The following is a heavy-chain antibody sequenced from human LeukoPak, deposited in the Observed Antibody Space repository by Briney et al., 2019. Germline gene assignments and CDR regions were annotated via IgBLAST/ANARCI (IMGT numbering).Heavy chain of an antibody. V-gene: IGHV3-33*01. CDR2: IWYDGSKM. Sequence: GGSLRLSCAASGFTFSSYGFHWVRQAPGKGLEWVAAIWYDGSKMYYADSVKGRFTISSDDSKNSLYLQMNSLRAEDTAVYYCARSYYYGSGSRPWYFDLWGRGTLVTVSS. J-gene: IGHJ2*01. D-gene: IGHD3-10*01. CDR1: GFTFSSYG. CDR3: ARSYYYGSGSRPWYFDL.